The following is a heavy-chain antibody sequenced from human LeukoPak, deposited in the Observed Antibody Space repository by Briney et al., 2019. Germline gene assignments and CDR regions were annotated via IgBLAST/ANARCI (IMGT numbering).Heavy chain of an antibody. J-gene: IGHJ4*02. CDR1: GFTFSSYE. CDR2: ISSSGSTI. CDR3: VQESSSLLRSYFDY. V-gene: IGHV3-48*03. D-gene: IGHD2-15*01. Sequence: GGSLRLSCAASGFTFSSYEMNWVRQAPGKGLEWVSYISSSGSTIYYADSVKGRFTISRDNAKNSLYLQMNSLRADDTAVYYCVQESSSLLRSYFDYWGQGTLVTVSS.